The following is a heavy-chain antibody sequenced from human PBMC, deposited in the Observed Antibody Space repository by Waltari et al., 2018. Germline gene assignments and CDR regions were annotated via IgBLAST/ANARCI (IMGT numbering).Heavy chain of an antibody. CDR3: ARKKAGLLDAFDI. Sequence: QVQLVESGGGVVQPGKSLRPSCEASGFTFDVFGMHWVRQAPGKGLQWVAVIWYDGSIQHYAESVKGRFTISRDNAENILNLEMSGLRVEDTAVYYCARKKAGLLDAFDIWGQGTMVTVSS. J-gene: IGHJ3*02. CDR2: IWYDGSIQ. D-gene: IGHD2-15*01. V-gene: IGHV3-33*01. CDR1: GFTFDVFG.